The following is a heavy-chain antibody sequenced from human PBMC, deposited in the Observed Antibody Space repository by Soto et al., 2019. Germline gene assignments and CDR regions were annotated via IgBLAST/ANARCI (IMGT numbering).Heavy chain of an antibody. Sequence: GGSLRLSCAASGFTFSDYYMSWIRQAPGKGLEWVSYISSSSSYTNYADSVKGRFTISRDNAKNSLYLQMNSLRAEDTAVYYCARGGNSIAAAGTIDYWGQGTLVTVSS. D-gene: IGHD6-13*01. CDR1: GFTFSDYY. CDR2: ISSSSSYT. J-gene: IGHJ4*02. CDR3: ARGGNSIAAAGTIDY. V-gene: IGHV3-11*06.